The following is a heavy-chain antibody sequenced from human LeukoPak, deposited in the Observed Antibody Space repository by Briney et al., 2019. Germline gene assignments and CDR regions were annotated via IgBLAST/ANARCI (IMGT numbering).Heavy chain of an antibody. D-gene: IGHD6-13*01. V-gene: IGHV7-4-1*02. CDR3: ARDLWEQQLGESDY. Sequence: GASVKVSCKASGYTFSSYAMNWVRQAPGQGLEWMGWINTNTGNPTYAQGFTGRFVFSLDTSVSTAYLQISSLKAEDTAVYYCARDLWEQQLGESDYWGQGTLVTVSS. CDR1: GYTFSSYA. CDR2: INTNTGNP. J-gene: IGHJ4*02.